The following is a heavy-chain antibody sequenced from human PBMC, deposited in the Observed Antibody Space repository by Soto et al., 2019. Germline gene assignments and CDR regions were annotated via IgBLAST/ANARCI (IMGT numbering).Heavy chain of an antibody. Sequence: GGSLRLSCAASGFTLSSYDMHWVRQATGKGLEWVSAIGTAGDPYYPGSVKGRFTIPRENAKNSLYLQMNSLRAGDTAVYYCARSGTKGYGMGVWGQGATVTVSS. CDR3: ARSGTKGYGMGV. D-gene: IGHD1-7*01. CDR1: GFTLSSYD. CDR2: IGTAGDP. V-gene: IGHV3-13*05. J-gene: IGHJ6*02.